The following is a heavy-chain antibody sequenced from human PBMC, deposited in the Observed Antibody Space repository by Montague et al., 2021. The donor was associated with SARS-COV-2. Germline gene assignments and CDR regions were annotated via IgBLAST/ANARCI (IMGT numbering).Heavy chain of an antibody. J-gene: IGHJ5*02. V-gene: IGHV4-39*01. Sequence: SETLSLTCTVSGGSISSSSYYWGWIRQPPGKGLEWIGSIYYSGSTWYNPSLKSRVTISVDTSKNQFSLKLSSVTAADTAVHYCARHLTSDIVLVVYTIRGWFDPWGQGTLVTVSS. D-gene: IGHD2-8*01. CDR1: GGSISSSSYY. CDR2: IYYSGST. CDR3: ARHLTSDIVLVVYTIRGWFDP.